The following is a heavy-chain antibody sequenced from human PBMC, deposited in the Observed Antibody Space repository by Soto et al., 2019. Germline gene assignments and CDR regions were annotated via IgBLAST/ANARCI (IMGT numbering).Heavy chain of an antibody. CDR1: GGSFSGYY. Sequence: SATLSLTCAVSGGSFSGYYWSWIRQPPGKGLEWIGEINHSGSTNYNPSLKSRVTISVDTSKNQFSLKLSSVTAADTAVYYCARAIAAAGFYWYFDLWGRGTLVTVSS. CDR2: INHSGST. J-gene: IGHJ2*01. CDR3: ARAIAAAGFYWYFDL. D-gene: IGHD6-13*01. V-gene: IGHV4-34*01.